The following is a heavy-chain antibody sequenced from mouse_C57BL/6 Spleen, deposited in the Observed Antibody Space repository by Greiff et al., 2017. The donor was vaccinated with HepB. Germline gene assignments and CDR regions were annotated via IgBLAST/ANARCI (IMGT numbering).Heavy chain of an antibody. V-gene: IGHV1-81*01. CDR2: IYPRSGNT. CDR1: GYTFTSYG. J-gene: IGHJ2*01. Sequence: QVHVKQSGAELARPGASVKLSCKASGYTFTSYGISWVKQRTGQGLEWIGEIYPRSGNTYYNEKFKGKATLTADKSSSTAYMELRSLTSEDSAVYFCAREDYDYFDYWGQGTTLTVSS. D-gene: IGHD2-4*01. CDR3: AREDYDYFDY.